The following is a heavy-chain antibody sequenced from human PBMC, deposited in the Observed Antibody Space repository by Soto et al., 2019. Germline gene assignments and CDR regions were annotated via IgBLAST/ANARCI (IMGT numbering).Heavy chain of an antibody. CDR3: ARFSWYDGDSITNYYMDF. V-gene: IGHV4-39*01. J-gene: IGHJ6*03. CDR2: ISYTGKP. D-gene: IGHD6-13*01. CDR1: GDSISSRSYY. Sequence: LQESGPGLVKPSETLSLTCSVFGDSISSRSYYWAWIRRPPGRGLEWIASISYTGKPYYNPSLSSRAAISGDTSKNQFSLKLGFVTAADTAVYYCARFSWYDGDSITNYYMDFWGNGATVIVSS.